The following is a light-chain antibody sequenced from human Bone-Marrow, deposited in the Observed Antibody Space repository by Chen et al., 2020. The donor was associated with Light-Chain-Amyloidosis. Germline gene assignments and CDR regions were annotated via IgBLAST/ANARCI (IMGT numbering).Light chain of an antibody. Sequence: QSALTQPASVSGSPGQSITIPCTGTSSDVGGDNHVAWYQQHPDKAPKLIIYEVTNRPSWVPDRLSGSKSDNTASLTISGLQTEDEADYFCSSYTITNTLVFGSGTRVTVL. V-gene: IGLV2-14*01. CDR2: EVT. CDR3: SSYTITNTLV. CDR1: SSDVGGDNH. J-gene: IGLJ1*01.